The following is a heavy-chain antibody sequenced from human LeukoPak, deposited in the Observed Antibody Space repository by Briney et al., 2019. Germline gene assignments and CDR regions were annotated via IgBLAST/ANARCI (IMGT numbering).Heavy chain of an antibody. CDR3: ARKRYSYGWPFDY. CDR2: ISYSGST. CDR1: GGSVNSGTYY. Sequence: PSETLSLTCTVSGGSVNSGTYYWSWIRQPPGKGLEWIGYISYSGSTNYNPSLKSRVTISADTSKNQFSLKLSSVTAADTAVYYCARKRYSYGWPFDYWGQGTLVTVSS. D-gene: IGHD5-18*01. J-gene: IGHJ4*02. V-gene: IGHV4-61*01.